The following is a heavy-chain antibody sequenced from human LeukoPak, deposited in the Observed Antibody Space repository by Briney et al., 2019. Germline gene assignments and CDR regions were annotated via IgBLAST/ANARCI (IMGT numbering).Heavy chain of an antibody. Sequence: PGGSLRLSCAASGFTFSSYAMSWVRQAPGKGLEWVSSISSSSSYIYYADSVKGRFTISRDNAKNSLYLQMNSLRAEDTAVYYCASIAVAANFDYWGQGTLVTVSS. CDR1: GFTFSSYA. V-gene: IGHV3-21*01. J-gene: IGHJ4*02. CDR2: ISSSSSYI. CDR3: ASIAVAANFDY. D-gene: IGHD6-19*01.